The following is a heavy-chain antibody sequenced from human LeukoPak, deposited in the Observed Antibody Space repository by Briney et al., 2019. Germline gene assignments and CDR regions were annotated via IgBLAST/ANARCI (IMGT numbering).Heavy chain of an antibody. CDR3: AGSSTVGLPYFDF. D-gene: IGHD4-11*01. J-gene: IGHJ4*02. V-gene: IGHV4-4*02. Sequence: SSETLSLTCAVSGGSISSSNWWSWVRQPPGKGLEWIGEIYLSGSTNYKPSLQTRVTISVNKSKNQFSLTLTSVTAADTAIYYCAGSSTVGLPYFDFWGQGTPVTVSS. CDR1: GGSISSSNW. CDR2: IYLSGST.